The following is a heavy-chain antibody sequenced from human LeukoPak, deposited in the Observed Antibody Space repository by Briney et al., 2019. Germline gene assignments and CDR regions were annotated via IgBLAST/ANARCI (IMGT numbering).Heavy chain of an antibody. J-gene: IGHJ4*02. CDR3: AREGGPYRPLDY. CDR2: ISGGGATT. Sequence: PGGSLRLSCAASGFTFSSYAMSWVRQAPGKGLEWVSDISGGGATTFYADSVKGRFTISRDNSKNTLYLQLSSLRAEDTAVYYCAREGGPYRPLDYSGQGTLVTVSS. V-gene: IGHV3-23*01. CDR1: GFTFSSYA.